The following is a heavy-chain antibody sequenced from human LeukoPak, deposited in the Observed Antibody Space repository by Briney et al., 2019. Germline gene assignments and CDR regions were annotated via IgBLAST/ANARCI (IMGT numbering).Heavy chain of an antibody. CDR2: IYYSGST. J-gene: IGHJ6*02. CDR3: ARLSTGIAVAGTYYYGMDV. V-gene: IGHV4-59*08. CDR1: GGSISSYY. D-gene: IGHD6-19*01. Sequence: SETLSLTCTVSGGSISSYYWSWIRQPPGKGPEWIGYIYYSGSTNYNPSLKSRVTISVDTSKNQFSLKLSSVTAADTAVYYCARLSTGIAVAGTYYYGMDVWGQGTTVTVSS.